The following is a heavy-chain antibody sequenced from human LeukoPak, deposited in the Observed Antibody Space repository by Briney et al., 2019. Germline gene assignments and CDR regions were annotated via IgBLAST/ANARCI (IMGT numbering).Heavy chain of an antibody. CDR2: INHSGST. CDR1: GGSFSGYY. J-gene: IGHJ6*03. V-gene: IGHV4-34*01. Sequence: SETLSLTCAVYGGSFSGYYWSWIRQPPGKGLEWIGEINHSGSTNYNPSLKSRVTISVDTSKNQFSLKLSSVTAADTAVYYCAGGYYGRYYYYYMDVWGKGTRSPSP. CDR3: AGGYYGRYYYYYMDV. D-gene: IGHD4-17*01.